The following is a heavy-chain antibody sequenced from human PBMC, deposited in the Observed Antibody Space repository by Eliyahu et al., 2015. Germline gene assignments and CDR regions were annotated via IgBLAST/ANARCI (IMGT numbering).Heavy chain of an antibody. CDR3: ARVGTGEFYYYYYYMDV. J-gene: IGHJ6*03. Sequence: QVQLQESGPGLVKPSETLSLTCTVSGGSISSYYWSWIRQPPGKGLXWIGYIYYSGSTNYNPSLKSRVTISVDTSKNQFSLKLSSVTAADTAVYYCARVGTGEFYYYYYYMDVWGKGTTVTVSS. CDR2: IYYSGST. CDR1: GGSISSYY. V-gene: IGHV4-59*01. D-gene: IGHD1-1*01.